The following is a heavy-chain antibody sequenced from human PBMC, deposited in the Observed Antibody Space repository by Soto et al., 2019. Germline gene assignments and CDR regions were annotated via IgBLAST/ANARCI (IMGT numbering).Heavy chain of an antibody. Sequence: PGGALRLSCAASGFSFSSYAMSWVRQAPGKGLEWVSAISGSGGSTYYADSVKGRFTISRDNSKNTLYLQMNSLRAEDTAVYYCAKDHHQLYYYDSSGYYSGGDWFDPWGQGTLVTVSS. CDR1: GFSFSSYA. CDR2: ISGSGGST. CDR3: AKDHHQLYYYDSSGYYSGGDWFDP. J-gene: IGHJ5*02. V-gene: IGHV3-23*01. D-gene: IGHD3-22*01.